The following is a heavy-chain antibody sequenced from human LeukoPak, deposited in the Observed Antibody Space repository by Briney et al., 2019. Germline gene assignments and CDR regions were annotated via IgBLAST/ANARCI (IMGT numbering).Heavy chain of an antibody. CDR2: ISSSSSYT. D-gene: IGHD3-10*01. CDR3: ARSPYTYGSGSYFDY. CDR1: GFTFSSFE. Sequence: PGGSLRLSCAASGFTFSSFEMNWVRQAPGKGLEWVSYISSSSSYTNYADSVKGRFTISRDNAKNSLYLQMNSLRAEDTAVYYCARSPYTYGSGSYFDYWGQGTLVTVSS. V-gene: IGHV3-48*03. J-gene: IGHJ4*02.